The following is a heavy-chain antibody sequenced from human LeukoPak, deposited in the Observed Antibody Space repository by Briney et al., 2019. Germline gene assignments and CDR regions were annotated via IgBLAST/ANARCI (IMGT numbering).Heavy chain of an antibody. CDR1: GFTFSSYG. V-gene: IGHV3-33*01. CDR3: ARDGYCSSTSCLGDV. CDR2: IWYDGSNK. Sequence: GGSLRLSCAASGFTFSSYGMHWVRQAPGKGLEWVAVIWYDGSNKYYADSVKGRFTISRDNSKNTLYLQMNSLRAEDTAVYYCARDGYCSSTSCLGDVWAKGPRSPSP. J-gene: IGHJ6*02. D-gene: IGHD2-2*03.